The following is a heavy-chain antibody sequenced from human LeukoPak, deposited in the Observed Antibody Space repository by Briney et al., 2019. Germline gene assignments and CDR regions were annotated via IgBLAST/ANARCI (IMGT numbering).Heavy chain of an antibody. CDR2: IYSGGST. Sequence: GGSLRLSCAASGFTFSSYSMNWVRQAPGKGLEWVSVIYSGGSTYYADSVKGRFTISRDNSKNTLYLQMNSLRAEDTAVYYCARDGNYYGMDVWGQGTTVTVSS. CDR1: GFTFSSYS. CDR3: ARDGNYYGMDV. J-gene: IGHJ6*02. V-gene: IGHV3-66*01.